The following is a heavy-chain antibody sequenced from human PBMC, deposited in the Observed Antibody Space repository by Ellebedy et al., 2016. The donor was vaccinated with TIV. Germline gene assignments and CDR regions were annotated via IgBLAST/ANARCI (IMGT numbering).Heavy chain of an antibody. Sequence: PSVKVSCKASGYTFTGYYMHWVRQAPGQGLEWMGWINPNNGGTKYVEKFQGRVTMTRDTSISTAYMELSRLRSDDTAVYYCARAESEVDVYYWGQGTLVTVSS. J-gene: IGHJ4*02. D-gene: IGHD2-15*01. CDR2: INPNNGGT. V-gene: IGHV1-2*02. CDR1: GYTFTGYY. CDR3: ARAESEVDVYY.